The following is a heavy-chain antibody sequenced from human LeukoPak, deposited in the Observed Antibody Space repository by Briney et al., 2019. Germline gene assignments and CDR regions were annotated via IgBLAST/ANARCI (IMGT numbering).Heavy chain of an antibody. CDR3: ADIGSGGSNTR. Sequence: SGGSLRLSCVASGFTVSDQYLDWVRQAPGKGLEWVGLIRKKSDSYTTDYAASVKGRFTISRDDSTNSVYLQMSSLKSEDTAVYYCADIGSGGSNTRWGEGTVVTVST. V-gene: IGHV3-72*01. J-gene: IGHJ1*01. D-gene: IGHD2-15*01. CDR2: IRKKSDSYTT. CDR1: GFTVSDQY.